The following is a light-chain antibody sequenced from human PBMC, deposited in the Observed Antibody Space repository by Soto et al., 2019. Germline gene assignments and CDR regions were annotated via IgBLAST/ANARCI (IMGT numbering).Light chain of an antibody. Sequence: QSALTQPPSASGSPGQSVTISCTGTSNDVGGYNYVSWYQQHPGKAPKVLLYEVNKRPSGVPDRFSGSKSGNTASLTVSGLQDEDEADYYCCAYAGASWVFGGGTKLTVL. CDR1: SNDVGGYNY. CDR2: EVN. CDR3: CAYAGASWV. V-gene: IGLV2-8*01. J-gene: IGLJ3*02.